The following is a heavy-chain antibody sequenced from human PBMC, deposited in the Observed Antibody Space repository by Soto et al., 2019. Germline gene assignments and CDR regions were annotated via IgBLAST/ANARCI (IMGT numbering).Heavy chain of an antibody. CDR2: ISSSSSYI. J-gene: IGHJ3*02. V-gene: IGHV3-21*01. D-gene: IGHD3-10*01. Sequence: EVQLVESGGGLVKPGGSLRLSCAASGFTFSSYSMNWVRQAPGKGLEWVSSISSSSSYIYYADSVKGRFTISRDNAKNSLYLQMNSLRAEDTAVYYCAVIGGLGSYPAWDAFDIWGQGTMVTVSS. CDR3: AVIGGLGSYPAWDAFDI. CDR1: GFTFSSYS.